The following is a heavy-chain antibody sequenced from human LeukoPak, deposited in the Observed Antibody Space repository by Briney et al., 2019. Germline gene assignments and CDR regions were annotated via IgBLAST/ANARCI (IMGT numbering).Heavy chain of an antibody. V-gene: IGHV3-48*03. J-gene: IGHJ4*02. Sequence: GGSLRLSCAASGFTFSSYEMNWVRQAPGKGLEWVSYISSSGSTIYYADSVKGRFTTSRDNAKNSLYLQMNSLRAEDTAFYYCARHDFWSGFKGGDYWGQGTLVTVSS. D-gene: IGHD3-3*01. CDR3: ARHDFWSGFKGGDY. CDR1: GFTFSSYE. CDR2: ISSSGSTI.